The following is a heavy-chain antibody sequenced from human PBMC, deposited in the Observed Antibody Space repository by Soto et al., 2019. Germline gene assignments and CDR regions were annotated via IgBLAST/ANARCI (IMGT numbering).Heavy chain of an antibody. CDR3: TTEGESVVVPAAMPEGDD. CDR2: IKSKTDGWTT. J-gene: IGHJ4*02. Sequence: EVQLVESGGGLVKPGGSLRLSCAASGFTFSNAWMSWVRQAPGKGLEWVCRIKSKTDGWTTDYAAPLQGRFTISRDDSKNTLYLQMNSLKTEDTAVYYCTTEGESVVVPAAMPEGDDWGQGTLVTVSS. D-gene: IGHD2-2*01. V-gene: IGHV3-15*01. CDR1: GFTFSNAW.